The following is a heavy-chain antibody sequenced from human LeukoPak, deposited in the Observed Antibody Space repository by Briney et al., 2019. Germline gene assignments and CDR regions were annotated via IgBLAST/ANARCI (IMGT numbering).Heavy chain of an antibody. CDR3: ARDFLRIGAAVDYFDY. J-gene: IGHJ4*02. Sequence: KPGGSLRLSCAASTFIFSTSTMNWVRQAPGKGLEWVSSISSSSSYINYADSVKGRFTISRDNAKNTLYLQMNSLRAEDTAVYYCARDFLRIGAAVDYFDYWGQGTLVILSS. CDR2: ISSSSSYI. V-gene: IGHV3-21*01. CDR1: TFIFSTST. D-gene: IGHD6-13*01.